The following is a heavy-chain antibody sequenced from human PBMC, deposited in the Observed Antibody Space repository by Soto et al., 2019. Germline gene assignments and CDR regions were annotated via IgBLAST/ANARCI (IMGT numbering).Heavy chain of an antibody. J-gene: IGHJ4*02. V-gene: IGHV1-18*04. CDR3: ARSGSHSSRWYYY. CDR2: ISAYNGNT. Sequence: GASVKVSCKASGYTFTSYGISWVRQAPGQGLEWMGWISAYNGNTNYAQKLQGRVTMTTDTSTSTAYVELRSLRSDDTAVYYCARSGSHSSRWYYYCGQGPLVTVSS. D-gene: IGHD6-19*01. CDR1: GYTFTSYG.